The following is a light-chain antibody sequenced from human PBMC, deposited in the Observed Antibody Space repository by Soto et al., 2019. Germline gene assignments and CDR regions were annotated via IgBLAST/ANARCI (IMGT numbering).Light chain of an antibody. V-gene: IGKV1-39*01. CDR1: QNINNY. CDR2: AAS. Sequence: DIPMPQSPSSLSASVGDRVTITCRASQNINNYLNWYQQKPGKAPKVLIYAASSVQSGVPSRFSGRGSGTDFTLTTSSLQPEHLGNDYCQQGNSMPYTFGHGTKLEI. CDR3: QQGNSMPYT. J-gene: IGKJ2*01.